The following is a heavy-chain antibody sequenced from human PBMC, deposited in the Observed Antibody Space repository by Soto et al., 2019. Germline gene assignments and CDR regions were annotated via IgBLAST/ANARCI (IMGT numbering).Heavy chain of an antibody. CDR1: GFTFSSYW. D-gene: IGHD6-13*01. V-gene: IGHV3-7*03. Sequence: EVQLVESGGGLVQPGGSLRLSCAASGFTFSSYWMSWVRQAPGKGLEWVANIKQDGSEKYYVDSVKGRFTISRDNAKNSLYLQMNSLRAEDAAVYYCARGPGSKYYYYYGMDVWGQGTTVTVSS. CDR3: ARGPGSKYYYYYGMDV. J-gene: IGHJ6*02. CDR2: IKQDGSEK.